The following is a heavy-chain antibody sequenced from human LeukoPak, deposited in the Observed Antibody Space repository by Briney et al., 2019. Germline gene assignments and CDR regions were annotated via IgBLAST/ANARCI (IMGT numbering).Heavy chain of an antibody. J-gene: IGHJ4*02. D-gene: IGHD3-22*01. CDR2: ISSSSSYI. V-gene: IGHV3-21*01. CDR3: ARDFDSSGYYNNVDY. Sequence: GGSLRLSCAASGFTFSSYSMNWVRQAPGKGLEWVSSISSSSSYIYYADSVKGRFTISRDNAKNSLYLQMNSLRAEDTAVYYCARDFDSSGYYNNVDYWGQGTLVTVSS. CDR1: GFTFSSYS.